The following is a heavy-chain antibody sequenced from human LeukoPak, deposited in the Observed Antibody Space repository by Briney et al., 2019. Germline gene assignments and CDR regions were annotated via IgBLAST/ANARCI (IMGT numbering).Heavy chain of an antibody. CDR3: ARLSHIYCSGGGCRGAFDI. J-gene: IGHJ3*02. CDR2: IYYSGST. CDR1: GDSISSSSYY. Sequence: SETLTLICTVSGDSISSSSYYWGWIRQPPGKGPGWIENIYYSGSTSYNPSLKSRVTISVDTSKNLFSLKLSSVTAADTAMYYCARLSHIYCSGGGCRGAFDIWGQGTMVTVSS. D-gene: IGHD2-15*01. V-gene: IGHV4-39*01.